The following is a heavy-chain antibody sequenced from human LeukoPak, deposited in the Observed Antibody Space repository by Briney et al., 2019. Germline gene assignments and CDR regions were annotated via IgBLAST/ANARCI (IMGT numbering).Heavy chain of an antibody. CDR1: GGSISSGGYY. D-gene: IGHD2-21*02. J-gene: IGHJ4*02. V-gene: IGHV4-31*03. CDR3: ARGPSRGDGIDY. Sequence: SQTLSLTCTVSGGSISSGGYYWSWIRQHPGKGLEWIGYIYYSGSTYYNPSLKSRVTISVDTSKNQFSLKLSSVTAADTAVYYCARGPSRGDGIDYWGQGTLVTVSS. CDR2: IYYSGST.